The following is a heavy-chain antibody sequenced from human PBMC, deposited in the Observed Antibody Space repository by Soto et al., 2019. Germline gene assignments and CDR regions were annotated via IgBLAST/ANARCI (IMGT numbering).Heavy chain of an antibody. V-gene: IGHV1-2*02. CDR3: AREGPAYSAFHX. Sequence: ASVKVSSNASGYTFSGYYIHWVRQAPGQGLEWRGFSNPESGGTKYTKKFQGSVTMTRDTSINTGYMDLSRVTSDDTAVYYCAREGPAYSAFHXWGQATLVTVS. CDR1: GYTFSGYY. J-gene: IGHJ3*02. CDR2: SNPESGGT. D-gene: IGHD3-16*01.